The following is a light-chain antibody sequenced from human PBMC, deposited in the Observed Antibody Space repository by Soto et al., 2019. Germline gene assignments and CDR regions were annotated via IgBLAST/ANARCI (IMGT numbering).Light chain of an antibody. Sequence: IQMTQSPSTLSASLGDRVTMTCRASQSLDRDCLAWYQQKPGKAPKLLIYRASTLESGVPARFTGGGSGTAFTLTISSLEPDDFATYYCHQYDSYPRTFGQGTKVDIK. CDR1: QSLDRDC. CDR2: RAS. V-gene: IGKV1-5*03. CDR3: HQYDSYPRT. J-gene: IGKJ1*01.